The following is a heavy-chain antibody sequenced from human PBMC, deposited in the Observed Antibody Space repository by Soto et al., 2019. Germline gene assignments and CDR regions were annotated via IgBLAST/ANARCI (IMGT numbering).Heavy chain of an antibody. Sequence: PSETLSLTCTVSGGSISSDYWSWIRQPAGKGLEWIGRIYTSENTHHNPSLRSRVNMSLDTSKNQLSLNLTSVTAADTAVYYCARGVGRSSWTSFDSWGQGTLVTVSS. CDR1: GGSISSDY. J-gene: IGHJ4*02. CDR3: ARGVGRSSWTSFDS. CDR2: IYTSENT. D-gene: IGHD6-13*01. V-gene: IGHV4-4*07.